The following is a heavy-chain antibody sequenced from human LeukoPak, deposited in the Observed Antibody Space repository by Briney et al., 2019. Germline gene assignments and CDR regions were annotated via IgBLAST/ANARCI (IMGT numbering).Heavy chain of an antibody. V-gene: IGHV4-38-2*02. D-gene: IGHD3-16*01. CDR1: GYSISRDYY. CDR3: ARRFRTGGDLHHDAYDV. Sequence: SETLSLTCTVSGYSISRDYYWGWIRQPPGKGLEWIGSIYHSGRTYYNPSLNSRITISVDTSKNQFSLELSSVTAADTAVYYCARRFRTGGDLHHDAYDVWGQGTVVTVSS. J-gene: IGHJ3*01. CDR2: IYHSGRT.